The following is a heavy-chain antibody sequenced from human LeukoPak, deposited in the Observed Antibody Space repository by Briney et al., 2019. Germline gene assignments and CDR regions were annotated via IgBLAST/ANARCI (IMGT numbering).Heavy chain of an antibody. CDR1: GGSISSGDYY. V-gene: IGHV4-30-4*01. J-gene: IGHJ4*02. D-gene: IGHD2-21*01. CDR2: IYYSGST. Sequence: SETLSLTCTVSGGSISSGDYYWSWIRQPPGKGLEWIGYIYYSGSTYYNPSLKSRVTISVDTSKNQFSLKLSSVTAADTAVYYRARAPTGDCYDYWGQGTLVTVSS. CDR3: ARAPTGDCYDY.